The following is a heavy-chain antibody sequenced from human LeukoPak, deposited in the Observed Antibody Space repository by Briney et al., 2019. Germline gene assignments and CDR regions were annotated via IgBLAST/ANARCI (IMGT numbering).Heavy chain of an antibody. CDR3: AKDQSDGHIVVVVAATYYFDY. CDR2: ISGSGGST. J-gene: IGHJ4*02. CDR1: GFTFSSYA. Sequence: PGGSLRLSCAASGFTFSSYAMSWVRQAPGKGLEWVSAISGSGGSTYYADSVKGRFTISRDNSKNTLYLQMNSLRAEDTAVYYCAKDQSDGHIVVVVAATYYFDYWGQGTLVTVSS. V-gene: IGHV3-23*01. D-gene: IGHD2-15*01.